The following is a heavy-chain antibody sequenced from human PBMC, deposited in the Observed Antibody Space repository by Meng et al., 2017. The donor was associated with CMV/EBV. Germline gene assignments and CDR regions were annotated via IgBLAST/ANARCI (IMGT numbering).Heavy chain of an antibody. CDR1: GFTFSSYA. CDR3: ARYCTNTGWYSYDY. J-gene: IGHJ4*02. D-gene: IGHD2-2*02. Sequence: GGSLRLSCAASGFTFSSYAMHWVRQAPGKGLEWVANINQGGSEKSSVDSVKGRFTMSRDNAKNSLYLQMSSLTTEDTAVYYCARYCTNTGWYSYDYWGQGTLVTVSS. V-gene: IGHV3-7*01. CDR2: INQGGSEK.